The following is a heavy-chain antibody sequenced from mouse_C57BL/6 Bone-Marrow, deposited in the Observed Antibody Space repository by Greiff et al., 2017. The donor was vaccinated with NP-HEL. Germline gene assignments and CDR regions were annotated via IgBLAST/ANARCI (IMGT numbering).Heavy chain of an antibody. CDR3: ASYGIPYYYAMDY. V-gene: IGHV1-64*01. D-gene: IGHD2-1*01. CDR2: IHPNSGST. J-gene: IGHJ4*01. CDR1: GYTFTSYW. Sequence: QVHVKQPGAELVKPGASVKLSCKASGYTFTSYWMHWVKQRPGQGLEWIGMIHPNSGSTNYNEKFKSKATLTVDKSSSTAYMQLSSLTSEDSAVYYCASYGIPYYYAMDYWGQGTSVTVSS.